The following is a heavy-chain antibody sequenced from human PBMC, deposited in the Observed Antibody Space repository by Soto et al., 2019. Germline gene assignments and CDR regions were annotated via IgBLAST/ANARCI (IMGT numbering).Heavy chain of an antibody. CDR2: ISFDGSQK. V-gene: IGHV3-30*18. CDR3: AKDQDSSGWYD. CDR1: GFTFSSYG. Sequence: QVQLVESGGGVVQPGRSLRLSCAASGFTFSSYGMHWVRQAPGKGLEWVAVISFDGSQKYYADSVKGRFSISRDKSKNTLYLQMNSLRADDTAVYYCAKDQDSSGWYDWGQGTLVTVSS. J-gene: IGHJ4*02. D-gene: IGHD6-19*01.